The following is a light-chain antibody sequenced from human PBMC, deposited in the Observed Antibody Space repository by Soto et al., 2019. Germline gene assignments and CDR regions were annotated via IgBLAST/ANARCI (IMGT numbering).Light chain of an antibody. CDR3: TSYASGSSHVV. J-gene: IGLJ2*01. CDR1: SSDVGSYNL. CDR2: EGS. V-gene: IGLV2-14*02. Sequence: QSALTQPASVSGSPGQSITISCTGTSSDVGSYNLVSWYQQHPGKAPKLMIYEGSKRPSGVSNRFSGSKSGNTASLTISGLQAEDEADYYCTSYASGSSHVVFGGGTKLTVL.